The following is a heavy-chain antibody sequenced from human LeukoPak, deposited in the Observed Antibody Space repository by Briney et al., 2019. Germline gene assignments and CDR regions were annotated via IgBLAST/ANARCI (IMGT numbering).Heavy chain of an antibody. D-gene: IGHD3-22*01. V-gene: IGHV3-30-3*02. CDR3: AKMGLYDSSGYYFAYWYFDL. Sequence: GGSLRLSCTASGFTFNSYAVHWVRQAPGKGLEWVAVISYEGSINFYLASVKGRFTISRDNSNNTLYLQMNSLRAEDTAVYYCAKMGLYDSSGYYFAYWYFDLWGRGTLVTVSS. CDR1: GFTFNSYA. J-gene: IGHJ2*01. CDR2: ISYEGSIN.